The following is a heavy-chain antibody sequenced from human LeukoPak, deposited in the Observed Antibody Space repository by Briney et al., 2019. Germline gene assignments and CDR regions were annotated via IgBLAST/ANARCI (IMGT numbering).Heavy chain of an antibody. J-gene: IGHJ6*03. CDR3: ARLKFYDSTGYSPGHYMDV. CDR1: GGPIYSYY. CDR2: LYPGVST. D-gene: IGHD3-22*01. Sequence: SETLSVTCTVSGGPIYSYYWSWIRQTAGKGLEWIGRLYPGVSTNYNPSLKSRVTMSVDTSKNQFALKLSAVTAADTAVYYCARLKFYDSTGYSPGHYMDVWGKGTTVTVSS. V-gene: IGHV4-4*07.